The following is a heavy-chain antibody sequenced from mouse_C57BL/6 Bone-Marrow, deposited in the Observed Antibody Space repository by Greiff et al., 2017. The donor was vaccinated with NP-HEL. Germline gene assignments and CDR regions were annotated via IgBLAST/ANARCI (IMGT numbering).Heavy chain of an antibody. CDR1: GFPFSDYY. D-gene: IGHD2-3*01. J-gene: IGHJ2*01. Sequence: EVQLVESGGGLVQPGRCLKLSCAASGFPFSDYYMYWVRQTPEKRLEWVAYISNGGGSTYYPDTVTGRFTISRDNAKNTLYLQMSRLQSDDTAIYYCASRDIYDGYFDYWGQGTTLTVSS. CDR2: ISNGGGST. CDR3: ASRDIYDGYFDY. V-gene: IGHV5-12*01.